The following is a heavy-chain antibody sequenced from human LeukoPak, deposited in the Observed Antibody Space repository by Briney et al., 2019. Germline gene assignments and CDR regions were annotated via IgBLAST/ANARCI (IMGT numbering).Heavy chain of an antibody. CDR1: GYTFTSYG. CDR2: TSDYNGNT. CDR3: ARDLIVGSSRAATFDH. Sequence: ASVKVSCKASGYTFTSYGISWVRQAPGQGLEWMGWTSDYNGNTNYAQKLQGRVSMTTDTSTSTAYMELRSLRSDDTAVYYCARDLIVGSSRAATFDHWGQGTLVIVSS. J-gene: IGHJ4*02. V-gene: IGHV1-18*01. D-gene: IGHD1-26*01.